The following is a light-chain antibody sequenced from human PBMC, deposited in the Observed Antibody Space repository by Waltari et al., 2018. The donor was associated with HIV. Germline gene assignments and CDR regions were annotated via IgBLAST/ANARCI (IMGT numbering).Light chain of an antibody. Sequence: LVLTQSPSASASLGASVRLTCTLSSGHSNYVIASHQQRPEKGPRFLMRLNSDGSYTRGDGIPDRFSGSSSGAERYVTISSLQSDDEADYYCQTWGTGIVVFGGGTKLAVL. CDR2: LNSDGSY. V-gene: IGLV4-69*01. CDR3: QTWGTGIVV. J-gene: IGLJ2*01. CDR1: SGHSNYV.